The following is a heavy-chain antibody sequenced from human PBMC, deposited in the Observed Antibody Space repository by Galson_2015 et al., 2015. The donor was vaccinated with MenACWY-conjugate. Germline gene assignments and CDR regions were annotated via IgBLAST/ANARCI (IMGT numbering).Heavy chain of an antibody. CDR1: ASTVSNAY. CDR2: IKSQSDGGKT. CDR3: TTHKPDSLGGLLFHYYMDV. Sequence: SLRLSCAGSASTVSNAYMSWVRQAPGKGLEWVGRIKSQSDGGKTDYAAPVKGRFTISRDDLKNTLYLQMNSLKIEDTAVYYCTTHKPDSLGGLLFHYYMDVWGKGTTVTVSS. J-gene: IGHJ6*03. V-gene: IGHV3-15*01. D-gene: IGHD2-15*01.